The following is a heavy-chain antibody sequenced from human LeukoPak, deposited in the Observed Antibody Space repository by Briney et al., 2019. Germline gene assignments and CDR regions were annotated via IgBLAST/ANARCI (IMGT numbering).Heavy chain of an antibody. CDR2: IRSKTYGGAA. V-gene: IGHV3-49*04. CDR3: TRIGIGIIGRDPVDY. J-gene: IGHJ4*02. Sequence: GGSLRLSCAASGFTFRDYAMGWVRLAPGKGLQWVGFIRSKTYGGAADYGASVKGRFTIYRDDSQSIAYLLMNRLEIEDTAVYYCTRIGIGIIGRDPVDYWGQGTLVTVSS. D-gene: IGHD2-21*01. CDR1: GFTFRDYA.